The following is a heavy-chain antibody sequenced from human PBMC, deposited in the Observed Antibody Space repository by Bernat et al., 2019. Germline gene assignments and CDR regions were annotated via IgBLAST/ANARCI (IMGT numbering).Heavy chain of an antibody. CDR3: ARLSEYSSGWFYFDY. Sequence: QLQLQESGPGLVKPSETLSLTCTVSGGSISSSSYYWGWIRQPPGKGPEWIGSIYYSGSTYYNPSLKSRVTISVDTSKNQFSLKLSSVNAADTAVYYCARLSEYSSGWFYFDYWGQGTLVTVSS. CDR1: GGSISSSSYY. J-gene: IGHJ4*02. D-gene: IGHD6-19*01. CDR2: IYYSGST. V-gene: IGHV4-39*01.